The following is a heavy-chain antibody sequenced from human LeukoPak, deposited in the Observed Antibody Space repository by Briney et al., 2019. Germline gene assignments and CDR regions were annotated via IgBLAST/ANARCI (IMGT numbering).Heavy chain of an antibody. V-gene: IGHV4-61*02. CDR2: IYSSGST. CDR3: ARDQGFMVRGSRRGYDDYYYYMDV. D-gene: IGHD3-10*01. J-gene: IGHJ6*03. Sequence: SETLSLTCTVSGGSISSGSYYWSWIRQPAGKGLEWIGRIYSSGSTNYNPSIKSRITISVDTAKNQFSLKQSSVTAADTAVYYCARDQGFMVRGSRRGYDDYYYYMDVWGKGTTVTISS. CDR1: GGSISSGSYY.